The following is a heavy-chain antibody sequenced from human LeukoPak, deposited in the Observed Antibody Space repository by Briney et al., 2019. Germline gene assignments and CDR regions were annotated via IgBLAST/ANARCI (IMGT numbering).Heavy chain of an antibody. V-gene: IGHV3-30*02. Sequence: GGSLRLSXAASGFTFSDFGMHWVRQAPGKGLEWVALIRSDGSNKYYAESVKGRFTISRDSSKNTLFLQMNSLRVEDTAVYYCAKDRDDYGNDCWGQGVLVTVST. CDR1: GFTFSDFG. CDR3: AKDRDDYGNDC. J-gene: IGHJ4*02. CDR2: IRSDGSNK. D-gene: IGHD4-17*01.